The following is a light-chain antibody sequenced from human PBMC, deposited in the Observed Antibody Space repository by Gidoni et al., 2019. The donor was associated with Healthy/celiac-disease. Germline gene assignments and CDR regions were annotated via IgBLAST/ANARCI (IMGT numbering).Light chain of an antibody. CDR2: EVS. Sequence: QSALTQPASVSGSPGQSITISCTGSSRDVGDYNFVSWYQHHPGKAPKLMICEVSKRPSGVSNRFSGSKSGNTASLTISGLQAEDEADYYCSSYTNTGALVLFGAGTEVTVL. V-gene: IGLV2-14*01. CDR1: SRDVGDYNF. CDR3: SSYTNTGALVL. J-gene: IGLJ1*01.